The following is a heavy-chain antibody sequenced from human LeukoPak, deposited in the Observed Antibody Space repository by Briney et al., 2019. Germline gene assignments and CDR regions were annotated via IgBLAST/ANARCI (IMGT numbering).Heavy chain of an antibody. CDR3: ARKKSLTGYYIVKYNWFDP. CDR1: GYTFTGYY. J-gene: IGHJ5*02. Sequence: ASVKVSCKASGYTFTGYYMHWVRQAPGQGLEWMGWINPNSGGTNYAQKFQGRVTMTRDTSISTAYMELSRLRSDDTAVYYCARKKSLTGYYIVKYNWFDPWGQGTLVTVSS. CDR2: INPNSGGT. V-gene: IGHV1-2*02. D-gene: IGHD3-9*01.